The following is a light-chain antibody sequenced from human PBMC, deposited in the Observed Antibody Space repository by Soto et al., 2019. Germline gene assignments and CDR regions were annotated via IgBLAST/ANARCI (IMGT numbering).Light chain of an antibody. CDR1: SSDVGAYNF. J-gene: IGLJ1*01. V-gene: IGLV2-14*03. Sequence: QSALTQPASVSGSPGQSITISCTGTSSDVGAYNFVSWYQQHPGKVPKLMIFDVSSRPSGVSDRFSGSKSGNTASLTISGLQAEYEGDYYCSSYTSRSTHVFGSGTKVTGL. CDR2: DVS. CDR3: SSYTSRSTHV.